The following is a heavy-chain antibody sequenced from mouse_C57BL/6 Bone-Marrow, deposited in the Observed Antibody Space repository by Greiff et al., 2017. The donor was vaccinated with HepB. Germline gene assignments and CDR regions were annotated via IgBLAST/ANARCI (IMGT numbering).Heavy chain of an antibody. V-gene: IGHV1-18*01. CDR1: GYTFTDYN. J-gene: IGHJ2*01. CDR3: ARQPYYYGSSPYYFDY. D-gene: IGHD1-1*01. CDR2: INPNNGGT. Sequence: EVKLQQSGPELVKPGASVKIPCKASGYTFTDYNMDWVKQSHGKSLEWIGDINPNNGGTIYNQKFKGKATLTVDKSSSTAYMELRSLTFEDTAVYYCARQPYYYGSSPYYFDYWGQGTTLTVSS.